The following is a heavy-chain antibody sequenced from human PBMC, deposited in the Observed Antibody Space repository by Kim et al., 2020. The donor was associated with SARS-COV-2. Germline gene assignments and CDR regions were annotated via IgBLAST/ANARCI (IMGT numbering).Heavy chain of an antibody. V-gene: IGHV3-7*01. D-gene: IGHD1-1*01. CDR2: IKQDGSVR. CDR1: GFTFRTYW. J-gene: IGHJ3*02. CDR3: ARDNTGAFDI. Sequence: GGSLRLSCAASGFTFRTYWMTWVRQAPGKGLEWVANIKQDGSVRQYVNSVRGRFTISRDTAKNSLYLQMNSLRPEDTAVYYCARDNTGAFDIWGQGTMVTVSS.